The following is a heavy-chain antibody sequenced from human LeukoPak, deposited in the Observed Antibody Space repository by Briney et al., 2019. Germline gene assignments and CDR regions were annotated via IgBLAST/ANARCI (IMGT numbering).Heavy chain of an antibody. V-gene: IGHV1-58*02. CDR2: IVVGSGNT. D-gene: IGHD2-21*01. J-gene: IGHJ3*02. CDR1: GFTFTSSA. CDR3: AANTPRVVREDAFDI. Sequence: SVKVSCKASGFTFTSSAMQWVRQARGQRLEWIGWIVVGSGNTNYAQNFQERVTITRGMSTNTAYMELSSLRSEDTAVYYCAANTPRVVREDAFDIWGQGTMVTVSS.